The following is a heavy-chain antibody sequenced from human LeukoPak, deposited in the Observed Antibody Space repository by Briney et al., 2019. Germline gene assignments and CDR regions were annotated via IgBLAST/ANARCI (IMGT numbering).Heavy chain of an antibody. J-gene: IGHJ4*02. CDR1: GGSFSDHY. Sequence: SETLSLTCAVFGGSFSDHYWSCIRQPPGKGLEWIGEINHTGSTKYKLSLRSRVTISVDTSRNQFSLKLSSVTAADTAVYYCARRLRGGPLFDYWGQGTRVTVSS. V-gene: IGHV4-34*01. CDR2: INHTGST. CDR3: ARRLRGGPLFDY. D-gene: IGHD2-15*01.